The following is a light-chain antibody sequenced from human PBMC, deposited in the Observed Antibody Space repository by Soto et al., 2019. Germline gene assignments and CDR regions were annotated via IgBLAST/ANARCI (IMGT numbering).Light chain of an antibody. J-gene: IGKJ2*01. V-gene: IGKV3-20*01. CDR3: QQYDASPIT. Sequence: EIVLTQSPGTLSLSPGQRATLSCRTSQTLTSSYLAWYQQKPGQAPSLLIYGASTRVTAFLDRFNGSGSGTHFTLTISRVEPEDFAVYYCQQYDASPITFGQGTKLEIK. CDR2: GAS. CDR1: QTLTSSY.